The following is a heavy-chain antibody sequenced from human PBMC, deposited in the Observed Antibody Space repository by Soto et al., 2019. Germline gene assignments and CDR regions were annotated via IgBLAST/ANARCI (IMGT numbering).Heavy chain of an antibody. CDR1: GYSFTSYW. D-gene: IGHD2-2*01. CDR3: ARHYCSSTSCYPVYYYYYGMDV. J-gene: IGHJ6*02. V-gene: IGHV5-51*01. CDR2: IYPGDSDT. Sequence: PGESLKISCKGSGYSFTSYWIGWVRQMPGKGLEWMGIIYPGDSDTRYSPSFQGQVTISADKSISTAYLQWSSLKASDTAMYYCARHYCSSTSCYPVYYYYYGMDVWGQGTTVTAP.